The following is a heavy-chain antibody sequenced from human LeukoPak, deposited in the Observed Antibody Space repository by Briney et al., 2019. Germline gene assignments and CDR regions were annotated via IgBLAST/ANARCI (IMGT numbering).Heavy chain of an antibody. CDR1: GLTFSSYA. J-gene: IGHJ4*02. D-gene: IGHD3-10*01. CDR3: AKITVATTPNY. V-gene: IGHV3-23*01. Sequence: GGSLRLSCAASGLTFSSYAMNWVRQASGQGLDWVSGITDNGRKTYYADSVKGRFSISRDNSKSTLYLQMSDLRAEDTAVYYCAKITVATTPNYWGQGTLVTVSS. CDR2: ITDNGRKT.